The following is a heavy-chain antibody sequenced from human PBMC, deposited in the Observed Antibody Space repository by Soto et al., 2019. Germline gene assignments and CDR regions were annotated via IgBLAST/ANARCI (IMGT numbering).Heavy chain of an antibody. CDR1: GGSISSGGYY. Sequence: PSETLSLTCTVSGGSISSGGYYWSWIRQHPGKGLEWIGYIYYSGSTYYNPSLKSRVTISVDTSKNQFSLKLSSVTAADTAVYYCARAEVGGSYPYDYWGQGTLVTVSS. V-gene: IGHV4-31*03. D-gene: IGHD1-26*01. J-gene: IGHJ4*02. CDR3: ARAEVGGSYPYDY. CDR2: IYYSGST.